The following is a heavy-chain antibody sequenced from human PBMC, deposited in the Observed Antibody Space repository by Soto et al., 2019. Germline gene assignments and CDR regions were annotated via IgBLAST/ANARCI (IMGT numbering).Heavy chain of an antibody. D-gene: IGHD4-17*01. V-gene: IGHV4-30-2*01. J-gene: IGHJ4*02. Sequence: SETLSLTCAGSGGSISSGGYSWSWIRQPPGKGLEWIGYIYHSGSTYYNPSLKSRVTISVDRSKNQFSLKLSSVTAADTAVYYCARDYGDYVWHYWGQGTLVTVSS. CDR3: ARDYGDYVWHY. CDR2: IYHSGST. CDR1: GGSISSGGYS.